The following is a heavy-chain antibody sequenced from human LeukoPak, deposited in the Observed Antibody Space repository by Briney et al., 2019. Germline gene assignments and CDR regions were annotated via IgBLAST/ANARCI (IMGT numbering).Heavy chain of an antibody. CDR2: IYYSGST. Sequence: SETLSLTCTVSGGSISSYYWSWIRQPPGKGLEWIGYIYYSGSTNYNPSLKSRVTISVDTSKNQFSLKLSSVTAADTAVYYCGIAAAAYDAFDIWGQGTMVTVSS. D-gene: IGHD6-13*01. J-gene: IGHJ3*02. CDR1: GGSISSYY. V-gene: IGHV4-59*12. CDR3: GIAAAAYDAFDI.